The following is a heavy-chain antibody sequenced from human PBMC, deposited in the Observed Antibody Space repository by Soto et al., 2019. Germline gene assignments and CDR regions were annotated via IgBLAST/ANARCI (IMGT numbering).Heavy chain of an antibody. Sequence: SVKVSCKASGFTFTSSAMQWVRQARGQRLEWIGWIVVGSGNTNYAQKFQERVTITRDMSTSTAYMELSSLRSEDTAVYYCAAPKSYGWGRYDYFDIWGQGTMVTVSS. CDR1: GFTFTSSA. J-gene: IGHJ3*02. V-gene: IGHV1-58*02. D-gene: IGHD3-10*01. CDR3: AAPKSYGWGRYDYFDI. CDR2: IVVGSGNT.